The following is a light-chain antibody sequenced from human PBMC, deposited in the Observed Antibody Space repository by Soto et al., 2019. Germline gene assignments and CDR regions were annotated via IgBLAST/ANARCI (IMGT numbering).Light chain of an antibody. CDR3: QQYGDWPPDP. CDR1: QSVSRN. J-gene: IGKJ2*01. Sequence: EVVLTQSPATLSVSPGDRATLSCRASQSVSRNLAWYQQKPGQAPRLLIYGASTRATGVPAMFSGSGSATEFALFISSVHNEDVAVYYCQQYGDWPPDPFGQGTKLEI. CDR2: GAS. V-gene: IGKV3-15*01.